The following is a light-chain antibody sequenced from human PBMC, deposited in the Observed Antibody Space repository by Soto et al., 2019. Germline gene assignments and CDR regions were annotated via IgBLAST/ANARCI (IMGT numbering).Light chain of an antibody. CDR1: QTIGSW. Sequence: DIQMTPSPSTLSGSVGDRVTITCRASQTIGSWLAWYQQKPGKAPKLLIYKASTLKSRVPSRFSGSGSGTEFTLTISSLQPDDFATYYCQHYNSYSEAFGQGTKVDIK. CDR3: QHYNSYSEA. CDR2: KAS. V-gene: IGKV1-5*03. J-gene: IGKJ1*01.